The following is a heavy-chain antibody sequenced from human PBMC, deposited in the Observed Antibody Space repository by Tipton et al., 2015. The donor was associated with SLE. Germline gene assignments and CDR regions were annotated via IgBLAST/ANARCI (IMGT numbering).Heavy chain of an antibody. J-gene: IGHJ5*02. Sequence: TLSLTCAVYGGSFSDYYWSWIRQTPGKGLEWIGYMYYSGITNYNPSLYSRVSISVDTSRNQFSLKMNSVTAADTAIYYCARGTPFMEFERNWFDPWGQGTLVTVSS. CDR2: MYYSGIT. V-gene: IGHV4-59*01. CDR3: ARGTPFMEFERNWFDP. D-gene: IGHD3-3*02. CDR1: GGSFSDYY.